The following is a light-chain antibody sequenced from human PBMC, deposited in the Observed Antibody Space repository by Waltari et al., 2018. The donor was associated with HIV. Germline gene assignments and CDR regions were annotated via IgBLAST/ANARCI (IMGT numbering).Light chain of an antibody. J-gene: IGKJ3*01. V-gene: IGKV3-20*01. CDR3: QHYGSSFT. CDR2: GAS. Sequence: TQSPGTLSLSPGERATLSCRASQSLSSSYLAWYQQKPGQAPRLLIYGASSRPPGIPDRFSGSGSGTDFTLTISRLEPEDFAVYYCQHYGSSFTFGPGTKVDIK. CDR1: QSLSSSY.